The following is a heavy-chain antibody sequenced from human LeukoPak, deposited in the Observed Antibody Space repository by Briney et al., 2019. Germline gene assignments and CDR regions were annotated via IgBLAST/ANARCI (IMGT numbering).Heavy chain of an antibody. CDR3: AKDLHGGYSSDY. J-gene: IGHJ4*02. D-gene: IGHD4-23*01. CDR1: GFTFNNFG. Sequence: GGSLRLSCAASGFTFNNFGMHWVRQAPGKGLEWVSFIGYEGVHKYYADSVKGRFTISRDNSKATLYLQMNSLRPEDTAVYYCAKDLHGGYSSDYWGQGTLVAVSS. CDR2: IGYEGVHK. V-gene: IGHV3-30*02.